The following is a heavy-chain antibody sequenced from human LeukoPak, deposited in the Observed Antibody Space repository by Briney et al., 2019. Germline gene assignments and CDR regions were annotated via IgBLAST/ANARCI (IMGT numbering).Heavy chain of an antibody. CDR2: ISPDDKST. V-gene: IGHV3-74*01. D-gene: IGHD2-2*01. CDR3: ARAPTSEYQFDYYYGMDV. J-gene: IGHJ6*02. Sequence: PGGSLRLSCAASGFTFSQNWLHWVRQAPGKGLVWVSRISPDDKSTSYADSVKGRFTISRDDAKKTLYLQMNSLRAGDTAVYYCARAPTSEYQFDYYYGMDVWGQGTTVTVSS. CDR1: GFTFSQNW.